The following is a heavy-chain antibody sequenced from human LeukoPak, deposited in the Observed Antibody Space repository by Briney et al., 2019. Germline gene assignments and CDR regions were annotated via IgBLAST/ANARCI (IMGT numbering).Heavy chain of an antibody. V-gene: IGHV1-18*01. CDR1: GYTLTRYG. D-gene: IGHD6-19*01. Sequence: GASVKVSCKASGYTLTRYGISWVGQAPGQGLEWMGWISAYNGNTNNAQKLQGRVTMTTDTSTSTAYMELRSLRSGDTAVYYFARSPNIAVAGDFDYLARETWSPSPQ. CDR2: ISAYNGNT. CDR3: ARSPNIAVAGDFDY. J-gene: IGHJ4*02.